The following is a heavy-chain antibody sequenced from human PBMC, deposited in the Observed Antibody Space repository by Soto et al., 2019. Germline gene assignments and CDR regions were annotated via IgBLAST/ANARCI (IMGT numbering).Heavy chain of an antibody. V-gene: IGHV4-39*07. CDR2: IHYSGST. J-gene: IGHJ5*02. CDR1: GGSSSSNIYY. CDR3: ARETYGDYVGYFDP. D-gene: IGHD4-17*01. Sequence: PLETLSLTCTVSGGSSSSNIYYWGWIRQPPGKGLEWIGNIHYSGSTYYDSSLKSRVTISVDRSKNQFSLKLSSVTAADTAVYYCARETYGDYVGYFDPWGQGTLVTVSS.